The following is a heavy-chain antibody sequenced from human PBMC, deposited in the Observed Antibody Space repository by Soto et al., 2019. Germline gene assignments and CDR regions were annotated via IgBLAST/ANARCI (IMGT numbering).Heavy chain of an antibody. J-gene: IGHJ2*01. CDR3: GREAGDYDWYFDL. D-gene: IGHD4-17*01. CDR2: ISPKSGDT. V-gene: IGHV1-18*01. Sequence: QVQLLQSGAEVKEPGASVKVSCKTSGYMFSSHGLYWVRQAPGQGLEWMGWISPKSGDTNYVQSLQGRLTLSTDTSTSIAYLELRSLTSDDTAVYYCGREAGDYDWYFDLWGRGTPVTVSS. CDR1: GYMFSSHG.